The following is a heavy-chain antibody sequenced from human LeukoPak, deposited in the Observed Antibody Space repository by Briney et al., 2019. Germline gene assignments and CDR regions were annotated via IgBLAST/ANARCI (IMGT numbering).Heavy chain of an antibody. CDR2: INHSGST. D-gene: IGHD3-9*01. Sequence: SETLSLTCAVYGGSFSGYYWSWIRQPPGKGLEWIGEINHSGSTNYNPSLKGRVTISVDTSKNQFSLKLSSVTAADTAVYYCARVIRYQYYYYYGMDVWGQGTTVTVSS. CDR1: GGSFSGYY. V-gene: IGHV4-34*01. J-gene: IGHJ6*02. CDR3: ARVIRYQYYYYYGMDV.